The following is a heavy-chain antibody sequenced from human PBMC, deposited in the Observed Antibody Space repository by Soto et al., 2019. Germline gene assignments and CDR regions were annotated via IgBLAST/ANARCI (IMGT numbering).Heavy chain of an antibody. V-gene: IGHV4-38-2*02. D-gene: IGHD6-13*01. CDR3: ARDPYSSSWYGTGPGWFDP. J-gene: IGHJ5*02. CDR1: GYSISSGYY. CDR2: IYHSGST. Sequence: PSETLSLTCAVSGYSISSGYYWGWIRQPPGKGLEWIGSIYHSGSTYYNPSLMSRVTISVDTSKNQFSLKLSSVTAADTAVYYCARDPYSSSWYGTGPGWFDPWGQGTLVTVS.